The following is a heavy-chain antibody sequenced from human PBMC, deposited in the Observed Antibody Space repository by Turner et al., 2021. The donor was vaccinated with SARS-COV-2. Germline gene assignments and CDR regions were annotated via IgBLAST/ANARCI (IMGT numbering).Heavy chain of an antibody. Sequence: QVQLVQSGAEVKKPGASVKVSCQVSGYTLIELSMHWVRQAPGKGLEWMGGFDTEDGETIYAQKCQGRVTMTEDTSTDTAYMELSSLRSEDTAVYYCATGYAYCGGDCSIHYWGQGTLVTVSS. CDR1: GYTLIELS. D-gene: IGHD2-21*02. CDR2: FDTEDGET. J-gene: IGHJ4*02. V-gene: IGHV1-24*01. CDR3: ATGYAYCGGDCSIHY.